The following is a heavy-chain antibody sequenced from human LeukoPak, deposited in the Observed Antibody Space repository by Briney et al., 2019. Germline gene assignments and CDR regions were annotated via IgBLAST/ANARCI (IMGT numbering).Heavy chain of an antibody. CDR3: ARISSSYDYDY. J-gene: IGHJ4*02. V-gene: IGHV3-64*01. CDR2: ISSNGGST. Sequence: PGGSLRLSCAASGFTFSRYVMSWVRQAPGKGLEYVAAISSNGGSTDYANSVKGRFTISRDNSKNTLYLQMGSLRAEDMAVYYCARISSSYDYDYWGQGTLVTVSS. D-gene: IGHD6-6*01. CDR1: GFTFSRYV.